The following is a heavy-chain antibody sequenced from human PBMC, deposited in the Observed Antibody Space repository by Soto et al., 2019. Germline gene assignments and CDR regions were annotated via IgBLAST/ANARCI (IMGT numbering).Heavy chain of an antibody. J-gene: IGHJ5*02. CDR1: GYTFTSYG. Sequence: ASVKVSCKASGYTFTSYGISWVRQAPGQGLEWMGWISAYNGNTNYAQKLQGRVTMTTDTSTSTAYMELRSLRSDDTAVYYCARDLVPIAAAGTSDFDPWGQGTLVTVSS. V-gene: IGHV1-18*01. D-gene: IGHD6-13*01. CDR2: ISAYNGNT. CDR3: ARDLVPIAAAGTSDFDP.